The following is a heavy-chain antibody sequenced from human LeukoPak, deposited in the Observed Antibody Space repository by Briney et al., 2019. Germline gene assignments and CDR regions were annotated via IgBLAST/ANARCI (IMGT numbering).Heavy chain of an antibody. J-gene: IGHJ4*02. CDR1: GFTFNTYA. CDR2: ITPGGDET. V-gene: IGHV3-23*01. CDR3: TKHQVRSHDY. Sequence: GGSLRLSCAASGFTFNTYAMSWVRQAPGKGLEWVSAITPGGDETWYSDSVKGRFTISRDNSKSTLYLQMSSLRAEDTAIYYCTKHQVRSHDYWGQGTLVTVSS. D-gene: IGHD2-2*01.